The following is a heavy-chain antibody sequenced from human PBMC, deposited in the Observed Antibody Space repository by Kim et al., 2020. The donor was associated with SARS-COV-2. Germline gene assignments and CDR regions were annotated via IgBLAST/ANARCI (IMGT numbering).Heavy chain of an antibody. CDR2: ITPIFGTT. D-gene: IGHD5-12*01. V-gene: IGHV1-69*13. CDR1: GGTFSSYA. CDR3: ARAGPTLYSGYDLGY. Sequence: SVKVSCKASGGTFSSYAISWVRQAPGQGLEWMGGITPIFGTTNYAQRFQGRVTITADESTSKAYMELSSLRSEDTAVYYCARAGPTLYSGYDLGYWGQGTLVTVSS. J-gene: IGHJ4*02.